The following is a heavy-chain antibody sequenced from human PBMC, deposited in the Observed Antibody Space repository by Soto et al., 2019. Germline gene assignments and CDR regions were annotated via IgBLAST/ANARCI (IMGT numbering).Heavy chain of an antibody. CDR1: GFTFRSFT. V-gene: IGHV3-21*01. CDR2: ISSNSAYI. D-gene: IGHD6-13*01. J-gene: IGHJ5*02. CDR3: TRDASRDSSARGWFVP. Sequence: ESGGGLVKPGGSLRLSCAASGFTFRSFTMNWVRQAPGKGLEWVSTISSNSAYIYYTDALRGRFTISRDNAKNSLHLQMNSRRAEDTAVYYCTRDASRDSSARGWFVPWGPGTLVSVSS.